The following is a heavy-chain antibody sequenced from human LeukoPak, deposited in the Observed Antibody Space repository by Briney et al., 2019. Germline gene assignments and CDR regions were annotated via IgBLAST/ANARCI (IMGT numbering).Heavy chain of an antibody. Sequence: PGGSLRLSCAASGFIFSDSAIHWVRQASGRGLEWVGRIRTKTNNYATEFAASVKGRFTISRDDSKNTAYLQMHSLKADDTAVYYCAKVLPPYWGQGTLVTVSS. D-gene: IGHD3-10*01. CDR1: GFIFSDSA. J-gene: IGHJ4*02. CDR3: AKVLPPY. CDR2: IRTKTNNYAT. V-gene: IGHV3-73*01.